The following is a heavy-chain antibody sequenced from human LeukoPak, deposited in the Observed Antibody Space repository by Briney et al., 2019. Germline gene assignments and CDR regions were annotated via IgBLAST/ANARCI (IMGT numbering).Heavy chain of an antibody. V-gene: IGHV5-51*01. D-gene: IGHD6-6*01. CDR3: ARRVGSSSSSHQFDP. Sequence: GESLKISCKGSGYSFTSYWTGWVRPLPGKGLEWMGIIYPGDSDTRYSPSFQGQVTISADKSISTAYLQWSSLKASDTAMYYCARRVGSSSSSHQFDPWGQGTLVTVSS. CDR1: GYSFTSYW. CDR2: IYPGDSDT. J-gene: IGHJ5*02.